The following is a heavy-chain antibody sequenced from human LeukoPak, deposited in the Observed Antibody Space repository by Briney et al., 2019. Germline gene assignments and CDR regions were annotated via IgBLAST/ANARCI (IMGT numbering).Heavy chain of an antibody. J-gene: IGHJ4*02. CDR3: AKGTFFDVNYDFWSGYSLGYFDY. V-gene: IGHV3-23*01. CDR1: GFTFSSYA. Sequence: PGGSLRLSCAASGFTFSSYAMSWVRQAPGKGLEWVSAISGSGGSTYYADPVKGRFTISRDNSKNTLYLQMNSLRAEDTAVYYCAKGTFFDVNYDFWSGYSLGYFDYWGQGTLVTVSS. CDR2: ISGSGGST. D-gene: IGHD3-3*01.